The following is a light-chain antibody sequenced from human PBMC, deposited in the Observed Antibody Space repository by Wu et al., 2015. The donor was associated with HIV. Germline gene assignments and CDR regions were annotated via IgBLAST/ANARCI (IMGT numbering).Light chain of an antibody. V-gene: IGKV1-27*01. CDR1: QGISNF. CDR3: QHYGGSTMCT. J-gene: IGKJ2*02. Sequence: DIQMTQSPSSLSASVGDRVTITCRASQGISNFLAWYQQKPGKPPKVLIYAASTLQSGVPSRFSGSGSGTDFTLTISRVEPEDFAVYSCQHYGGSTMCTFGLGDQTGDQT. CDR2: AAS.